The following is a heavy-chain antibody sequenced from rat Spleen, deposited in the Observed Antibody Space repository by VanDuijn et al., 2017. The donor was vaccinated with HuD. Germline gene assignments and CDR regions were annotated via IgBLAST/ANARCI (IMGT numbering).Heavy chain of an antibody. Sequence: EVQLVESGGGLVQPGRSLTLSCAASGFTFSDYYMAWVRQAPTKGLEWVASISTGGGNTYYRDSVQGRFTISRDNAKSTLYLQMDSLRPEDTATYYCARQEIRGTDYWGQGVMVTVSS. J-gene: IGHJ2*01. CDR2: ISTGGGNT. V-gene: IGHV5-25*01. D-gene: IGHD4-3*01. CDR1: GFTFSDYY. CDR3: ARQEIRGTDY.